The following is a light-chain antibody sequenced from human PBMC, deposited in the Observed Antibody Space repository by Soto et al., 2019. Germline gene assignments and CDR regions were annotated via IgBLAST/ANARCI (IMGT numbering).Light chain of an antibody. CDR1: QSVSSSY. Sequence: EIVLTQSPGTLSLSPGERATLSCRASQSVSSSYLAWYQQKPGQAPRLLIYGASSRATGIPDRFSGSGSGKDFTLAISRLEPEDFAVYYCQQYGSSPLTFGRGTKVEIK. CDR3: QQYGSSPLT. CDR2: GAS. V-gene: IGKV3-20*01. J-gene: IGKJ1*01.